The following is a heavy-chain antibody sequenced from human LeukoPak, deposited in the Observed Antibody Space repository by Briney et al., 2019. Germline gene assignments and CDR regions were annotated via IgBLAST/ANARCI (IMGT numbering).Heavy chain of an antibody. J-gene: IGHJ3*02. D-gene: IGHD6-13*01. CDR1: GFTFSSYA. V-gene: IGHV3-30-3*01. Sequence: GRSLRLSCAASGFTFSSYAMHWVRQAPGKGLEWVAVISYDGSNKYYADSVKGRFTISRDNSKNTLYLQMNSLRAEDTAVYYCARDQEKSSSSWYGAFDIWGQGTMVTVSS. CDR2: ISYDGSNK. CDR3: ARDQEKSSSSWYGAFDI.